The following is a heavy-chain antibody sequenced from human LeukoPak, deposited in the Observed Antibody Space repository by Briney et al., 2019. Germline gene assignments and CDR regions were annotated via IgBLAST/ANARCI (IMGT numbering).Heavy chain of an antibody. Sequence: GGSLRLSCAASGFTFSSYGMYWVRQAPGKGLEWVAFIRYDGSNKYYADSVKGRFTVSRDNSKNTLYLQMKSLRAEDTAVYYCAKGGGYEAQYYYYYLDVWGKGTTVTISS. CDR1: GFTFSSYG. CDR2: IRYDGSNK. V-gene: IGHV3-30*02. CDR3: AKGGGYEAQYYYYYLDV. J-gene: IGHJ6*03. D-gene: IGHD5-12*01.